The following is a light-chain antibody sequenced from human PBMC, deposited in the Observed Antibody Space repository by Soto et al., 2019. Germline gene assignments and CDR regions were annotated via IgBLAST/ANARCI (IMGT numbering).Light chain of an antibody. Sequence: QSVLTQPASVSGSPGQSITISCTGTSSDVGGYNYVSWYQQHPDKAPKLMIYEVSNWPSGVSNRFSGSKSGHTASLTISGLQSEDEADYFCTSYTSYSTLDVFGTGTKLTVL. CDR2: EVS. J-gene: IGLJ1*01. CDR1: SSDVGGYNY. V-gene: IGLV2-14*01. CDR3: TSYTSYSTLDV.